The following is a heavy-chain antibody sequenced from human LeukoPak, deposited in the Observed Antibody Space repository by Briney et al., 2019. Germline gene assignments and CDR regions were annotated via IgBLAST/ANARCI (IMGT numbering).Heavy chain of an antibody. CDR1: GHSISTGYY. CDR3: ASYYASGVSAYNYYGMDV. CDR2: MSHNRGT. V-gene: IGHV4-38-2*01. J-gene: IGHJ6*04. D-gene: IGHD3-10*01. Sequence: PSETLSLSCAVSGHSISTGYYWGWIRQPPGKGLEWIGSMSHNRGTYYNPSLKSRVTISMDTSKNQISLRLTSVAAADTAVYYCASYYASGVSAYNYYGMDVWGKGTTVTVSS.